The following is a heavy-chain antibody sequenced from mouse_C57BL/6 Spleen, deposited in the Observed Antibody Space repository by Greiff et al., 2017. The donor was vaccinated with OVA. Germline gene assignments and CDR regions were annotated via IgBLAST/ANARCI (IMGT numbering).Heavy chain of an antibody. CDR2: INPNNGGT. CDR3: ARGLIYDDDDTFDY. Sequence: VPLKESGPELVKPGASVKMSCKASGYTFTDYNMHWVKQSHGKSLEWIGYINPNNGGTSYNQKFKGKATLTVNKSSSTAYMELRSLTSEDSAVYYGARGLIYDDDDTFDYWGQGTTLTVAA. D-gene: IGHD2-4*01. V-gene: IGHV1-22*01. CDR1: GYTFTDYN. J-gene: IGHJ2*01.